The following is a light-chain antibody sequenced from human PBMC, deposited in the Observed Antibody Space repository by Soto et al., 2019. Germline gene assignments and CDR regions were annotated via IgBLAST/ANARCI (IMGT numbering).Light chain of an antibody. CDR1: QMFSIV. Sequence: DIQMTQSPSSLSASVGDRVTITCPASQMFSIVLNWYQQKPGKAPKLLIYGAATLQGGVPSRFSGSGSGTDFTLTISRLQPEDFATYYCQRSYGSPPWTFGQGTKVDIK. V-gene: IGKV1-39*01. J-gene: IGKJ1*01. CDR3: QRSYGSPPWT. CDR2: GAA.